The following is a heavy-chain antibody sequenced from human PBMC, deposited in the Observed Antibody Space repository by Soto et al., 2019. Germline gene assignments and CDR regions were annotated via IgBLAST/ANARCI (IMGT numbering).Heavy chain of an antibody. CDR3: AKGGSSGWYYFDL. Sequence: GGSLRLSCAASGFTFGTYAMNWVRQAPGKGLEWVSSTPGSGGSAYYADSVKGRFTISRDNSKNTLYLQMDSLSPEDTAIYYCAKGGSSGWYYFDLWGQGTLVTVSS. D-gene: IGHD6-19*01. CDR2: TPGSGGSA. J-gene: IGHJ4*02. CDR1: GFTFGTYA. V-gene: IGHV3-23*01.